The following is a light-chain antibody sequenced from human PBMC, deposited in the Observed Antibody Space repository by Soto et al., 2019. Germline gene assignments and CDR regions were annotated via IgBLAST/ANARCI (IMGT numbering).Light chain of an antibody. Sequence: DIQLTQSPSFLSASVVDRVTITCLASHGLNGYLAWYQQKPGKAPKLLIYKASTLKSGVPSRFSGSGSGTEFTLTISSLQPDDFATYYCQHYNSYSEAFGQGTKVDIK. CDR2: KAS. CDR3: QHYNSYSEA. V-gene: IGKV1-9*01. J-gene: IGKJ1*01. CDR1: HGLNGY.